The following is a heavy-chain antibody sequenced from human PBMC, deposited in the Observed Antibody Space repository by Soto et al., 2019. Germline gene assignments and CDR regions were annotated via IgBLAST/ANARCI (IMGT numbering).Heavy chain of an antibody. V-gene: IGHV3-30*18. CDR2: ISYDGSNK. Sequence: GGSLRLSCAASGFTFSSYGMHWVRQAPGKGLEWVAVISYDGSNKYYADSVKGRFTISRDNSKNTLYLQMNSLRAEDTAVYYCAKDEWLVLKGRFDYWGQGTLVTVSS. CDR1: GFTFSSYG. J-gene: IGHJ4*02. CDR3: AKDEWLVLKGRFDY. D-gene: IGHD6-19*01.